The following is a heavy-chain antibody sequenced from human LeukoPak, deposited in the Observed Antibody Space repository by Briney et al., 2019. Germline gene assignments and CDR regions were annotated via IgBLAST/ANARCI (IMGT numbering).Heavy chain of an antibody. CDR3: AKDQRAGTAMTYYFDY. D-gene: IGHD5-18*01. V-gene: IGHV3-66*01. Sequence: SGGSLRLSCAASGFTVSSNYMSWVRQAPGKGLEWVSVIYSGGSTYYADSVKGRFTISRDNSKNTVYLQMNSLRAEDTAVYYCAKDQRAGTAMTYYFDYWGQGTLVTVSS. CDR2: IYSGGST. J-gene: IGHJ4*02. CDR1: GFTVSSNY.